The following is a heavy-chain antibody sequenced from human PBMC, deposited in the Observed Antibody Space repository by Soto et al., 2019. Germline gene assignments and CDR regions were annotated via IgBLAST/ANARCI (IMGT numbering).Heavy chain of an antibody. CDR1: GYTLTELS. V-gene: IGHV1-24*01. Sequence: ASVKVSCKFSGYTLTELSMHWVRQAPGKGLEWMGGFDPEDGETIYAQMLQGRVTMTTDTSTSTAYMELTNLKLDDTALYYCAYVGGYSTGDYSFDFWGQGTPVTVSS. CDR3: AYVGGYSTGDYSFDF. CDR2: FDPEDGET. D-gene: IGHD5-18*01. J-gene: IGHJ4*02.